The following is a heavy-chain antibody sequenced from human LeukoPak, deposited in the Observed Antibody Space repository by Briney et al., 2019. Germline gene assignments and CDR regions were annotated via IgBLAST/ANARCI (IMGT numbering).Heavy chain of an antibody. CDR3: ASLRSGLNYYYYYMDV. D-gene: IGHD2-15*01. CDR1: GGTFSSYA. CDR2: IIPIFGTA. J-gene: IGHJ6*03. V-gene: IGHV1-69*05. Sequence: GASVKLSCKASGGTFSSYAISWVRQAPGQGLEWMGGIIPIFGTANYAQKFQGRVTITTDESTSTAYMELSSLRSEDPAVYYCASLRSGLNYYYYYMDVWGKGTTVTVSS.